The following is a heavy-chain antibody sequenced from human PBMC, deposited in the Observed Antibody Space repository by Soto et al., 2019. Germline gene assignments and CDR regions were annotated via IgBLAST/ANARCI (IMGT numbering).Heavy chain of an antibody. V-gene: IGHV4-39*01. CDR3: ARQQSIFGVVIIADYYYYGMDV. J-gene: IGHJ6*02. CDR1: GGSISSSSYY. Sequence: SETLSLTCTVSGGSISSSSYYWGWIRQPPWKGLEWIGSIYYSGSTYYNPSLKSRVTISVDTSKNQFSLKLSSVTAADTAVYYCARQQSIFGVVIIADYYYYGMDVWGQGTTVTVSS. D-gene: IGHD3-3*01. CDR2: IYYSGST.